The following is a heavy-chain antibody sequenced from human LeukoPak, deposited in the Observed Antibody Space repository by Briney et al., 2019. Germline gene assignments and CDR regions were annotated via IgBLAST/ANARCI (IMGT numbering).Heavy chain of an antibody. V-gene: IGHV3-23*01. J-gene: IGHJ4*02. Sequence: GGSLRLSCVASAFSFTRYTMTWVRQAPGKGLEWVSAISGSTSDTWYTDAVKGRFTISRDDSKLTLYLQMSSLRAEDTAVYYCANTFTRFLEADYWGQGTLVTASS. CDR1: AFSFTRYT. CDR2: ISGSTSDT. D-gene: IGHD3-3*01. CDR3: ANTFTRFLEADY.